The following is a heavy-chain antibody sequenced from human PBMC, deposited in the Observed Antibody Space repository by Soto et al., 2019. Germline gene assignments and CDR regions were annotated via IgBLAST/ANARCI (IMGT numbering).Heavy chain of an antibody. CDR2: INAGNGNK. V-gene: IGHV1-3*01. D-gene: IGHD6-13*01. CDR3: ARYSSSKACFDY. CDR1: GYTFTSYA. Sequence: ASVKVSCKASGYTFTSYAMHWVRQAPGQRLEWMGWINAGNGNKKYSQKFQGRVTITRDTSASTAYMELSSLRSEDTAVYYCARYSSSKACFDYWGQGTLVTVSS. J-gene: IGHJ4*02.